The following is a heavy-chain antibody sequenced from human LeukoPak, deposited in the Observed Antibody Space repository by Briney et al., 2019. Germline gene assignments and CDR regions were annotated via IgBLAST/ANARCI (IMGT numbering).Heavy chain of an antibody. CDR2: IIPIFGTA. CDR1: GGTFSSYA. J-gene: IGHJ4*02. CDR3: ARDTDYDFWSGSNDY. V-gene: IGHV1-69*05. Sequence: SVKVSCKASGGTFSSYAISWVRQAPGQGLEWMGGIIPIFGTANYAQKLQGRVTMTTDTSTSTAYMELRSLRSDDTAVYYCARDTDYDFWSGSNDYWGQGTLVTVSS. D-gene: IGHD3-3*01.